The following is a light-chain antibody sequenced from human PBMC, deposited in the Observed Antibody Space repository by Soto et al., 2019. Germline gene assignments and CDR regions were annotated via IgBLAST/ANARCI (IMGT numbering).Light chain of an antibody. J-gene: IGKJ2*01. V-gene: IGKV3-20*01. Sequence: DNGLTQSPGTLSLCPGERATLSCRASQSVDSNYLAWYQHKPCQTPRLLLYGTSTRATGIPDRFSGSGSGRDFTLAINGLEPEGFAVYYCQQYGSSVYTFGQGTKLE. CDR2: GTS. CDR1: QSVDSNY. CDR3: QQYGSSVYT.